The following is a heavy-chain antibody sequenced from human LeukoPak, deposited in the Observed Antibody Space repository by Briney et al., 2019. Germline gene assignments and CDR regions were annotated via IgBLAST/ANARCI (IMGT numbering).Heavy chain of an antibody. CDR2: ISGSGINT. CDR1: GFTFSSYA. CDR3: AKDVRVGGDGMDV. J-gene: IGHJ6*02. D-gene: IGHD1-26*01. V-gene: IGHV3-23*01. Sequence: SGGSLRLSCAASGFTFSSYAMTWVRQAPGKGLEWVSFISGSGINTYYADSVKGRFTISRDNSKNTLSLQMNSLRAEDTAVYYCAKDVRVGGDGMDVWGQGTPVPVSS.